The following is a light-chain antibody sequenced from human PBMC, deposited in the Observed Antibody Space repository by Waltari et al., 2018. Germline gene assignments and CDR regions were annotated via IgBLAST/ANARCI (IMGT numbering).Light chain of an antibody. J-gene: IGLJ2*01. CDR2: NKK. CDR1: SSNIGSNT. CDR3: ATWDDSLNGVV. Sequence: QSVLTQPPSASGTPGQRVTISCSGSSSNIGSNTVNWYQQLPGTAPKLLVYNKKRRPSGVPDRFSASKSGTSASLAISGLQSEDEADYYCATWDDSLNGVVFGGGTKLTVL. V-gene: IGLV1-44*01.